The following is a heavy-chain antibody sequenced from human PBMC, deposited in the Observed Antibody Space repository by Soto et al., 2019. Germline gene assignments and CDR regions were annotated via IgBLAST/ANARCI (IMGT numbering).Heavy chain of an antibody. CDR1: GGSISSGGYS. J-gene: IGHJ4*02. CDR2: IYNSGST. Sequence: QLQLQESGSGLVKPSQTLSLTCAVSGGSISSGGYSWIWIRQPPGKGLEWIVYIYNSGSTYYNPSPTSRVTITVARSKNQFSLKLSSVTAADTAVYSCARASTTVTTLDYSRQGTLVPVPS. V-gene: IGHV4-30-2*01. D-gene: IGHD4-17*01. CDR3: ARASTTVTTLDY.